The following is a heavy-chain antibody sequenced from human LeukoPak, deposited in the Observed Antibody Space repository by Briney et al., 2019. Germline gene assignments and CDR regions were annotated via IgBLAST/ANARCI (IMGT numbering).Heavy chain of an antibody. Sequence: GALKVSFKGSGYRFTTAANAWGRQMPGKGREGVGVIYPRDSDTRYSPSFQGQVPLSVDKSITTAYLQWSSLKASDSAMYYCAREYFSSGSVDNWGQGTLVTVSS. D-gene: IGHD6-19*01. V-gene: IGHV5-51*01. CDR1: GYRFTTAA. CDR2: IYPRDSDT. CDR3: AREYFSSGSVDN. J-gene: IGHJ4*02.